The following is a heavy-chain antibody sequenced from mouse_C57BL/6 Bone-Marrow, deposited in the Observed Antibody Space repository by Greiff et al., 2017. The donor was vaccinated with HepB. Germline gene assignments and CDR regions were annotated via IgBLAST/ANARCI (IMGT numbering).Heavy chain of an antibody. CDR2: IYPGDGDT. Sequence: QVQLKQSGAELVKPGASVKISCKASGYAFSSYWMNWVKQRPGKGLEWIGQIYPGDGDTNYNGKFKGKATLTADKSSSTAYMQLSSLTSEDSAVYFCASSAMCPYYFDYWGQGTTLTVSS. V-gene: IGHV1-80*01. CDR1: GYAFSSYW. D-gene: IGHD2-1*01. CDR3: ASSAMCPYYFDY. J-gene: IGHJ2*01.